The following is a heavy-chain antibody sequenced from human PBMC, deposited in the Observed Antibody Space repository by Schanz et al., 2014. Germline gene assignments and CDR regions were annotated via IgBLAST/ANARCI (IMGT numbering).Heavy chain of an antibody. D-gene: IGHD6-13*01. CDR1: GFTFSIYG. CDR2: MIGNGSRV. J-gene: IGHJ4*02. V-gene: IGHV3-23*01. CDR3: AKDLAAVGVFDY. Sequence: EAQVLESGGGLVQPGGSLRLSCAASGFTFSIYGMSWVRQAPGKGLEWVSRMIGNGSRVFYADSVKGRFTISRDNSKNTLGLQKNNLRAEDTAIYYCAKDLAAVGVFDYWGQGTLATVSS.